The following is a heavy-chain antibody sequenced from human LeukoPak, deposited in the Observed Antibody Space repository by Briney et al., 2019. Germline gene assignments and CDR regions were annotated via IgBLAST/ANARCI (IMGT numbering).Heavy chain of an antibody. CDR2: ISSSSSYI. CDR1: GFTFSSYE. CDR3: ARWENCSGGSCRDYYYYYMDV. V-gene: IGHV3-21*01. Sequence: PEGSLRLSCAASGFTFSSYEMNWVRQAPGKGLEWVSSISSSSSYIYYADSVKGRFTISRDNAKNSLYLQMNSLRAEDTAVYYCARWENCSGGSCRDYYYYYMDVWGKGTTVTVSS. D-gene: IGHD2-15*01. J-gene: IGHJ6*03.